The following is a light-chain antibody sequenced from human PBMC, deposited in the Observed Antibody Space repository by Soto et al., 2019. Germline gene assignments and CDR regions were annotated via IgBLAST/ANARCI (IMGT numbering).Light chain of an antibody. CDR3: QQLFTYPPT. V-gene: IGKV1-5*01. CDR2: DAS. CDR1: QSISDW. Sequence: DIQMTQSPSTLSASVGDRVTITCRASQSISDWVAWYQQKPVKAPNLLIFDASTLKSGTPPRFSGSGSGTDFTLTVSSLHPEDLATYYCQQLFTYPPTLGPGTKADIK. J-gene: IGKJ3*01.